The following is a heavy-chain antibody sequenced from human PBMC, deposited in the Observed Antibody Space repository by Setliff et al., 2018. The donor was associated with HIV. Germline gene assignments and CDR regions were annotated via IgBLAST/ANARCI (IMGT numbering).Heavy chain of an antibody. D-gene: IGHD6-13*01. CDR2: IHHSGIT. Sequence: SETLSLTCAVYGGSFSDYYWTWIRQSPGKGLEWIGDIHHSGITNYRPSLKSCVTMSVDTSKNQFSLKLTSVTAADTAVYYCASLRRSSWYPWFDPWGQGNLVTVS. CDR3: ASLRRSSWYPWFDP. V-gene: IGHV4-34*01. J-gene: IGHJ5*02. CDR1: GGSFSDYY.